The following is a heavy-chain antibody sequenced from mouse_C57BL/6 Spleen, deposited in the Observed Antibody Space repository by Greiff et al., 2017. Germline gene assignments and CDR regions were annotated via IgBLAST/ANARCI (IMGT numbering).Heavy chain of an antibody. V-gene: IGHV5-9-1*02. Sequence: EVKLMESGEGLVKPGGSLKLSCAASGFTFSSYAMSWVRQTPEKRLEWVAYISSGGDYIYYADTVKGRFTISRDNARNTLYLQMSSLKSEDTAMYYCTRATAQSGIFDYWGKGTTLTVSS. J-gene: IGHJ2*01. D-gene: IGHD3-2*02. CDR2: ISSGGDYI. CDR1: GFTFSSYA. CDR3: TRATAQSGIFDY.